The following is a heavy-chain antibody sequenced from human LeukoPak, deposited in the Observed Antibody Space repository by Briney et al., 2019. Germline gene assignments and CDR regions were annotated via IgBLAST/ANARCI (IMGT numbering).Heavy chain of an antibody. Sequence: SETLSLTCTVSGGSISRYYWSWIRQPAGKGLEWIGRIYSDGTITYNPSLQSRVTMPIDTSKNQFSLKLNFVTAADTAVYYCARDSGTTGEVKFDPWGQGTLVTVSS. D-gene: IGHD4-17*01. CDR3: ARDSGTTGEVKFDP. CDR2: IYSDGTI. V-gene: IGHV4-4*07. J-gene: IGHJ5*02. CDR1: GGSISRYY.